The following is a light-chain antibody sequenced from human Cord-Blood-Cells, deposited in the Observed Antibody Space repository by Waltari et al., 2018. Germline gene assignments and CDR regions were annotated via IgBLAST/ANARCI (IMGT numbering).Light chain of an antibody. J-gene: IGKJ3*01. CDR2: EAS. V-gene: IGKV1-13*02. Sequence: AIQLTQSPSSLSASVGDRVTVTCRASQRISSCLAWYQQKPGKAPKLLIYEASTLESGVPSRFSGSGSGTDFTLTISSLQPEDFATYYCQQYNSYPYTFGPGTKVEIK. CDR3: QQYNSYPYT. CDR1: QRISSC.